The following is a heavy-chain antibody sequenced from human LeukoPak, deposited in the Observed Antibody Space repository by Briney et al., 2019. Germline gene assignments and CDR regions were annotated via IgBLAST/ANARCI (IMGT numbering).Heavy chain of an antibody. CDR3: ARELAVARGNAFNI. CDR2: IYYNGGT. V-gene: IGHV4-31*03. Sequence: PSETLSLTCTVSGGSIVSGGFYWSWIRQHPGKGLEWIGYIYYNGGTDYNPSLKSRLTISLGTSKNQFSLKVNSVTAADTAVYYCARELAVARGNAFNIWGQGTMVTVSS. J-gene: IGHJ3*02. CDR1: GGSIVSGGFY. D-gene: IGHD6-19*01.